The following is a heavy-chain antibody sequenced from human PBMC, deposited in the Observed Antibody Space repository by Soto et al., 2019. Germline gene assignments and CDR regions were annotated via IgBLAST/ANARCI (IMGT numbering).Heavy chain of an antibody. J-gene: IGHJ6*02. CDR2: ISAYNSNT. D-gene: IGHD3-10*01. Sequence: GASVKVSCKASGYTFTSYGISWVRQAPGQGLERMGWISAYNSNTNYAQKLQGRVTITTDTSTSTAYKELRSLKSDDTAVNYYARDRGWFGEKNYCGMDVWGQGTTVTVSS. CDR1: GYTFTSYG. CDR3: ARDRGWFGEKNYCGMDV. V-gene: IGHV1-18*01.